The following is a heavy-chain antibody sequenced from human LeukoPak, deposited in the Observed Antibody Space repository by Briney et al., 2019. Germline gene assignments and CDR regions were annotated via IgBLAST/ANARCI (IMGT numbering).Heavy chain of an antibody. CDR1: GGTFSSYA. CDR3: ARERHEYGAFDY. D-gene: IGHD4-17*01. V-gene: IGHV1-69*06. Sequence: ASVKVSCKASGGTFSSYAISWVRQAPGQGFEWMGGIIPIFGTTNYAQKFQGRVTVTADKSTGAAYMGLSSLRSDDTAVYYCARERHEYGAFDYWGQGTLVTVSS. J-gene: IGHJ4*02. CDR2: IIPIFGTT.